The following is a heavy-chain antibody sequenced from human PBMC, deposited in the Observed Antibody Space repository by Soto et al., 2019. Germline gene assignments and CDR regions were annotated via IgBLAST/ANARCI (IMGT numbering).Heavy chain of an antibody. CDR3: ARVGRLQPFSALRGYYYGMDV. D-gene: IGHD3-10*01. CDR1: GGSISSYY. Sequence: PSETLSLTCTVSGGSISSYYWSWIRQPPGKGLEWIGYIYYSGSTNYNPSLKSRVTISVDTSKNQFSLKLSSVTAADTAVYYCARVGRLQPFSALRGYYYGMDVWGQGTTVTVSS. V-gene: IGHV4-59*01. J-gene: IGHJ6*02. CDR2: IYYSGST.